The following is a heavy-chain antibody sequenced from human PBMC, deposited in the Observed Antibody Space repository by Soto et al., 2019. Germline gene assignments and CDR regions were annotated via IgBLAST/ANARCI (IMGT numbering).Heavy chain of an antibody. CDR3: ARDGGMVRGVSFDY. J-gene: IGHJ4*02. D-gene: IGHD3-10*01. CDR2: ISSIGSTI. Sequence: PGGSLRLSGAASVFTFSSYEMNWVRQAPGKGLEWVSYISSIGSTIYYADSVKGRFTISRDNAKNSLYLQMNSLRAEDTAVYYCARDGGMVRGVSFDYWGQGTLVTVSS. CDR1: VFTFSSYE. V-gene: IGHV3-48*03.